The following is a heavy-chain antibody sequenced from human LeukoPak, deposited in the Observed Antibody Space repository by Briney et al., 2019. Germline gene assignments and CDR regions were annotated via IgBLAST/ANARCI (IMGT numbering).Heavy chain of an antibody. V-gene: IGHV3-7*01. CDR3: ARLYSYAMDV. Sequence: GGSLRLSCAASGFTFSRYWMTWVRQAPGKGLEWVAKIKEEGSDKYYVDSLKGRFTISKDNAKNSLYMQMNSLRAEDTAVYYCARLYSYAMDVWGQGTTVTVSS. CDR2: IKEEGSDK. J-gene: IGHJ6*02. CDR1: GFTFSRYW.